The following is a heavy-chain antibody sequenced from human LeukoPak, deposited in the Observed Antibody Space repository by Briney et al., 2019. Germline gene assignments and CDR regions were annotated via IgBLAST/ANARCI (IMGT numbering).Heavy chain of an antibody. CDR1: GFTFNNYA. V-gene: IGHV3-23*01. Sequence: GGSLRLSCAGSGFTFNNYAMSWVRQAPGKGLEWVSAISGSGGSTYYADSVKGRFTISRDSSKNTLYLQMNSLRAEDTAVYYCAKDWGYGSGSSRDYWGQGTLVTVSS. CDR3: AKDWGYGSGSSRDY. D-gene: IGHD3-10*01. CDR2: ISGSGGST. J-gene: IGHJ4*02.